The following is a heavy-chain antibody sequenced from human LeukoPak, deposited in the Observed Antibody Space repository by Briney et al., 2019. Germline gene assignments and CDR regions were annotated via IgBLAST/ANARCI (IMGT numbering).Heavy chain of an antibody. CDR1: GYTFTSYD. V-gene: IGHV1-8*01. J-gene: IGHJ3*02. CDR3: ARVLVPEGAFDI. D-gene: IGHD6-13*01. CDR2: MNPNSGNT. Sequence: ASVKVPCKASGYTFTSYDINWVRQATGQGLEWMGWMNPNSGNTGYAQKFQGRVTMTRNTSISTAYMELSSLRSEDTAVYYCARVLVPEGAFDIWGQGTMVTVSS.